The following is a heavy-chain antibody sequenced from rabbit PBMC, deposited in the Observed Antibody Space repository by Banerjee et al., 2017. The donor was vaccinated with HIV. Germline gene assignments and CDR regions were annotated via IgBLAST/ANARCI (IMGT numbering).Heavy chain of an antibody. CDR3: ARDLAGVIGWNFNL. J-gene: IGHJ4*01. V-gene: IGHV1S45*01. Sequence: QEQLEESGGDLVKPEGSLTLTCTASGFTLSNYWICWVRQAPGKGLELIACIYTDSNGVTYYASWAKGRFTISKTSSTTVTLQLNSLTAADTASYFCARDLAGVIGWNFNLWGPGTLVTVS. D-gene: IGHD4-1*01. CDR1: GFTLSNYW. CDR2: IYTDSNGVT.